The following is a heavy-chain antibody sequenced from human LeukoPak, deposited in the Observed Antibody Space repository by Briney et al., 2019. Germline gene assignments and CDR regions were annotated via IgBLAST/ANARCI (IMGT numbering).Heavy chain of an antibody. Sequence: PSETLSLTCTVSGGSVSSSTYYWSWIRQPPGKGLEWIGYIYYSGSTNYNPSLKSRVTISVDTSKNQFSLKLSSVTAADTAVYYCARGLEGSSGYYPVGDYWGQGTLVTVSS. CDR3: ARGLEGSSGYYPVGDY. J-gene: IGHJ4*02. V-gene: IGHV4-61*01. CDR1: GGSVSSSTYY. D-gene: IGHD3-22*01. CDR2: IYYSGST.